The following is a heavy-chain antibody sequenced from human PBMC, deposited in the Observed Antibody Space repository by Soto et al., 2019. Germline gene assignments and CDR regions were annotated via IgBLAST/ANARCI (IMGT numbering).Heavy chain of an antibody. J-gene: IGHJ4*02. V-gene: IGHV3-7*01. CDR1: GLAFSYYW. Sequence: EVQLVESGGGLVQPGGSLRLSCAASGLAFSYYWMSWVRQAPGKGLEWVANIKQDGSEKYYVGSVKGRFTISRDNAKNSAYLQMNSPRAEDPAVYYCAVGGDVWSAYYLPYWGQGTLVTVSS. CDR3: AVGGDVWSAYYLPY. D-gene: IGHD3-3*01. CDR2: IKQDGSEK.